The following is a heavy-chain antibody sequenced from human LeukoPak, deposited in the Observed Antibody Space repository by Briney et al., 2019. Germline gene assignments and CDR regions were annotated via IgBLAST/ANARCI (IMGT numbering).Heavy chain of an antibody. CDR1: GGSISSYY. CDR2: IYYSGST. J-gene: IGHJ4*02. CDR3: ARPFCSSTSCYRA. D-gene: IGHD2-2*02. V-gene: IGHV4-59*01. Sequence: PSETLSLTCTVSGGSISSYYWSWIRQPPGKGLEWIGYIYYSGSTNYNPSLKSRVTISVDTSKNQFSLKLSSVTAADTAVYYCARPFCSSTSCYRAWGQGTLVTVSS.